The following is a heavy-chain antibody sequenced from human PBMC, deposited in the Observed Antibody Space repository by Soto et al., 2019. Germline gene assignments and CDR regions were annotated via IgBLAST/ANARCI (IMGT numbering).Heavy chain of an antibody. CDR1: GGSVSICSYY. J-gene: IGHJ4*02. CDR2: IYYSGST. D-gene: IGHD5-12*01. CDR3: ARDLNSGYDWVY. Sequence: EPLSLTCTVSGGSVSICSYYWSWIRQPPGKGLEWIGYIYYSGSTNYNPSLKSRVTISVDTSKNQFSLKLSSVTAADTAVYYCARDLNSGYDWVYWGQGTLVTVSS. V-gene: IGHV4-61*01.